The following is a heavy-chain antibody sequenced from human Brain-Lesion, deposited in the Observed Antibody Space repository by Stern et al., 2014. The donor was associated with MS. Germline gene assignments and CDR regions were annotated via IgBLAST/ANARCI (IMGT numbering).Heavy chain of an antibody. D-gene: IGHD3-3*01. J-gene: IGHJ6*02. V-gene: IGHV1-2*02. CDR3: ARDQRGITIFGVVTDYYYLGMDV. Sequence: VQLMESGAEVKKPGASVKVSCKTSGYIFTGYYIHWVRQAPGQGLEGMAWINPNTGGTKYAETFQGRVTMSRDTSITTAYVELSSLTSDDTAVYYCARDQRGITIFGVVTDYYYLGMDVWGQGTPVTVSS. CDR1: GYIFTGYY. CDR2: INPNTGGT.